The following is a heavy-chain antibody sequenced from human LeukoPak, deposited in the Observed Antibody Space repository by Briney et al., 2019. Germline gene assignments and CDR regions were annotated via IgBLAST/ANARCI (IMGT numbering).Heavy chain of an antibody. CDR1: GGSISSSSYY. J-gene: IGHJ6*03. Sequence: SETLSLTCTVSGGSISSSSYYWGWIRQPPGKGLEWIGSIYYSGTTYYNPSLKSRVTISVDTSKNQFALKLSSVTAADTAVYYCARDPHYYYMDVWGKGTTVTISS. V-gene: IGHV4-39*06. CDR2: IYYSGTT. CDR3: ARDPHYYYMDV.